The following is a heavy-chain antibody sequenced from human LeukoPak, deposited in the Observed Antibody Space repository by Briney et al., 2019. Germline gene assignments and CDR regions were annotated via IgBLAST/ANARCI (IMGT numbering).Heavy chain of an antibody. CDR2: INHSGST. CDR3: ARAHMITSYYYYYYMDV. Sequence: PSETLSLTCTVSGGSISSGSYYWSWIRQPPGKGLEWIGEINHSGSTNYNPSLKSRVTISVDTSKNQFSLKLSSVTAADTAVYYCARAHMITSYYYYYYMDVWGKGTTVTVSS. V-gene: IGHV4-39*07. D-gene: IGHD3-16*01. CDR1: GGSISSGSYY. J-gene: IGHJ6*03.